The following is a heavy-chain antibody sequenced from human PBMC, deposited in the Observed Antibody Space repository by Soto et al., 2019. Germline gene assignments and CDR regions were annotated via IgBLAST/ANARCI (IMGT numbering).Heavy chain of an antibody. J-gene: IGHJ4*02. CDR2: ISTYNGNT. CDR3: ARDLGRITIFGVVIATLNY. Sequence: ASVKVSCKASGYTFTSYGISWVRQAPGQGXEWMGWISTYNGNTNYAQKLQGRVTMTTDTSTSTAYMELRSLRSDDTAVYYCARDLGRITIFGVVIATLNYWGQGTLVTVSS. CDR1: GYTFTSYG. V-gene: IGHV1-18*01. D-gene: IGHD3-3*01.